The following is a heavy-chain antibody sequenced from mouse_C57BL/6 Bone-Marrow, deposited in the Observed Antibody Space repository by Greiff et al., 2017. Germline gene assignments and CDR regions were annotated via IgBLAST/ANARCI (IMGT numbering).Heavy chain of an antibody. Sequence: QVQLQQSGAELARPGASVKLSCKASGYTFTSYGISWVKQRTGQGLEWIGEIYPRSGNTYYNEKFKGKATLTADKSSSTAYMELRSLTSEDSAVYFCARRRALLHPGFAYGGQGTLVTVSA. D-gene: IGHD2-12*01. V-gene: IGHV1-81*01. J-gene: IGHJ3*01. CDR3: ARRRALLHPGFAY. CDR1: GYTFTSYG. CDR2: IYPRSGNT.